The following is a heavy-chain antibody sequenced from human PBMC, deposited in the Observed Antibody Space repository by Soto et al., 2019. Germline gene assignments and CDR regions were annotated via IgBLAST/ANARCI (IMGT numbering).Heavy chain of an antibody. D-gene: IGHD4-17*01. J-gene: IGHJ5*02. Sequence: QVQLVESGGGVVQPGRSLRLSCAASGFTFSNYGMHWVRQAPGKGLEWVAVISNDGKNKYYADSVKGRFTISRDKSKSTLYLQMNSLKAEDTAVYYCAKVGQVFRYGGYVASWFDPWGQGTLVTVSS. CDR3: AKVGQVFRYGGYVASWFDP. V-gene: IGHV3-30*18. CDR2: ISNDGKNK. CDR1: GFTFSNYG.